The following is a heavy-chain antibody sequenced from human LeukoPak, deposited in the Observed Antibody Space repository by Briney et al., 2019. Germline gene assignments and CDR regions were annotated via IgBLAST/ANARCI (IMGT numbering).Heavy chain of an antibody. D-gene: IGHD2-2*02. CDR1: GFTFCTYS. Sequence: PGGSLRLSCAASGFTFCTYSMNWVRQAPGKGLEWVSYISSSSTTIYYADSVKGRFTISRDNAKNSLYLQMNSLRAEDTAVYYCARGPLYVGHDVFDIWGQGTIVTVSS. J-gene: IGHJ3*02. CDR3: ARGPLYVGHDVFDI. V-gene: IGHV3-48*04. CDR2: ISSSSTTI.